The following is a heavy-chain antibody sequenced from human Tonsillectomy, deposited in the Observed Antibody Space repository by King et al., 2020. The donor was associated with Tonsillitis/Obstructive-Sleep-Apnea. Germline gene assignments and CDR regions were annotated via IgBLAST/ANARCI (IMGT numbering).Heavy chain of an antibody. CDR3: ARGGYSYANDAFDV. CDR1: GFTFSSYS. V-gene: IGHV3-21*01. CDR2: ISSSNSYI. J-gene: IGHJ3*01. Sequence: VQLVESGGGLVKPGGSLRLSCAASGFTFSSYSMNWVRQAPGKGLEWGSSISSSNSYIYYADSVKGRFTISRDNAKNSLYLQMNSLGAEDTAVYYCARGGYSYANDAFDVWGQGTMVTVSS. D-gene: IGHD5-18*01.